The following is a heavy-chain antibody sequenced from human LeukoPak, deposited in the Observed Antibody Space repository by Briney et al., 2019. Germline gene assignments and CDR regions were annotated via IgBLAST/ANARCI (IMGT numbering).Heavy chain of an antibody. CDR1: GFTFSDYY. CDR2: ISTSVGNR. CDR3: VRRTPSYYFDF. Sequence: GGSLRLSCAASGFTFSDYYMSWIRQAPGKGLEWVSHISTSVGNRYYADSVQGRFTISRDNTKNSLYLQMNSLTAEDTAVYYCVRRTPSYYFDFWGQGALVTVSS. V-gene: IGHV3-11*04. D-gene: IGHD4-23*01. J-gene: IGHJ4*02.